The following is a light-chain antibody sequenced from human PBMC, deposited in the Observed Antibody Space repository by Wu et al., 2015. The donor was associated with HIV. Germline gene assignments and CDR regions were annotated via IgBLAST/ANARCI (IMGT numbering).Light chain of an antibody. CDR3: QQYNNWPQYT. Sequence: EIVMTQSPATLSVSPGERATLSCRASQSIANHLAWYQQKLGQAPRLLIYDASTRATGIPDRFSGSGSETEFFHTITNIQSEDFAVYYCQQYNNWPQYTFGQGTKLVIK. CDR2: DAS. CDR1: QSIANH. V-gene: IGKV3-15*01. J-gene: IGKJ2*01.